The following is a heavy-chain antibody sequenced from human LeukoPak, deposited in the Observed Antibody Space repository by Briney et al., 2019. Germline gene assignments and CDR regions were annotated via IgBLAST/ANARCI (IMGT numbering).Heavy chain of an antibody. J-gene: IGHJ4*02. CDR2: IFYSGST. Sequence: SETRSLTCTVSGGSISNYYWNWVRQPPGKGLEWIGYIFYSGSTKYNPSLKSRVTISVDTSKTQFSLNLSSVTAADTAVYYCARDRPGGSSLDYWGQGTLVTVSS. V-gene: IGHV4-59*01. CDR3: ARDRPGGSSLDY. D-gene: IGHD2-2*01. CDR1: GGSISNYY.